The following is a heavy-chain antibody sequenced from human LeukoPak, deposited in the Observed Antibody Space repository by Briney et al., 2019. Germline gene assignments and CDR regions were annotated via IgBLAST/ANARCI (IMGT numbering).Heavy chain of an antibody. Sequence: GESLRLSCAASGFTFSSYYMNWVRQAPGKGLEWVSSISSSSSYIYYEDSVKGRFTISRDNAKNSLYLQMNSLRAEDTAVYYCARARSADTAMVYFDYWGQGTLVTVSS. CDR3: ARARSADTAMVYFDY. CDR1: GFTFSSYY. D-gene: IGHD5-18*01. V-gene: IGHV3-21*01. CDR2: ISSSSSYI. J-gene: IGHJ4*02.